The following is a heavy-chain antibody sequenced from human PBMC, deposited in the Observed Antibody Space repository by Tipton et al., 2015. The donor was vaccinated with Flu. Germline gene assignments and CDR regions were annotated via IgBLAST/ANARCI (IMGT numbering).Heavy chain of an antibody. D-gene: IGHD2-2*01. CDR1: GFTFRTYT. CDR2: ISGGSNNI. V-gene: IGHV3-21*01. J-gene: IGHJ4*02. Sequence: GSLRLSCAASGFTFRTYTMNWVRQAPGKGLEWVSSISGGSNNIYYADSVRGRFTISRDNADNSLFLHMNSLRADDTADYYCARDLVPAAPFDYWGRGTLVTVSS. CDR3: ARDLVPAAPFDY.